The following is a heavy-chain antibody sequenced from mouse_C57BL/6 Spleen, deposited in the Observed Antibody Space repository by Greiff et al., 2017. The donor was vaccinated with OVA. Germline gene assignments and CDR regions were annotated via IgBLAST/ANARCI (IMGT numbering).Heavy chain of an antibody. CDR1: GYTFTSYW. CDR3: ARSLTTVVATSPFAY. D-gene: IGHD1-1*01. Sequence: VQLQQPGTELVKPGASVKLSCKASGYTFTSYWMHWVKQRPGQGLEWIGNINPSNGGTNYNEKFKSKATLTVDKSSSTAYMQLSSLTSEDSAVYYCARSLTTVVATSPFAYWGQGTLVTVSA. J-gene: IGHJ3*01. V-gene: IGHV1-53*01. CDR2: INPSNGGT.